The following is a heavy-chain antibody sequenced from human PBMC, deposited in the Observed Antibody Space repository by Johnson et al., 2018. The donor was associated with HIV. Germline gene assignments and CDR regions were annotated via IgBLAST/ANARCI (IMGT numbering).Heavy chain of an antibody. CDR1: GFSFSEYS. Sequence: QVQLVESGGGVVQPGRSLRLSCEASGFSFSEYSVNWVRQAPGKGLEWVAVTSYDGTNKYYTDSVKGRFTISRDNAKNSLYLQMNSLSPGDTAVYYCVRGGSDAFDIWGQGTMVTVSS. J-gene: IGHJ3*02. D-gene: IGHD3-10*01. CDR3: VRGGSDAFDI. CDR2: TSYDGTNK. V-gene: IGHV3-30*14.